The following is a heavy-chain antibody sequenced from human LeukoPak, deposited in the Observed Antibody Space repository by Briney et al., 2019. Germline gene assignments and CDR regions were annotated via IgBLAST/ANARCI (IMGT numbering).Heavy chain of an antibody. CDR2: ISSSSSYI. CDR1: GFTFSSYS. V-gene: IGHV3-21*01. J-gene: IGHJ4*02. Sequence: PGGSLRLSCAASGFTFSSYSMNWVRQAPGRGLEWVSSISSSSSYIYYADSVKGRFTISRDNAKNSLYLQMNSVRAEDTAVYYCARAPATVVVFDYWGQGTLVTVSS. D-gene: IGHD2-2*01. CDR3: ARAPATVVVFDY.